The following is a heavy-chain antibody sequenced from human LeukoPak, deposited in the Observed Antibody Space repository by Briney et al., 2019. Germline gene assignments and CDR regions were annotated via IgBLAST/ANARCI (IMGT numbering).Heavy chain of an antibody. J-gene: IGHJ4*02. CDR3: ARDHSYYCGGDCYPGDY. CDR2: ISSSGSTI. CDR1: GFTFSDYY. D-gene: IGHD2-21*02. Sequence: PGVSLRLSCAACGFTFSDYYMIWIRQAPGKGLEWVSYISSSGSTIYYADSVKGPFTISRDNAKNSLYLQMNSLRAEDTAVYYCARDHSYYCGGDCYPGDYWGQGTLVTVSS. V-gene: IGHV3-11*01.